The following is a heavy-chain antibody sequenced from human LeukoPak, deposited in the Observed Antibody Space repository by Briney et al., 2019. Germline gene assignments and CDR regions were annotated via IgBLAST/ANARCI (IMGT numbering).Heavy chain of an antibody. CDR2: IYYSGST. D-gene: IGHD3-22*01. J-gene: IGHJ4*02. V-gene: IGHV4-59*12. CDR3: GGIRGYYDSSGYDY. CDR1: GATISSYY. Sequence: SETLSLTCTVSGATISSYYWSWIRQPPGKGLEWIGYIYYSGSTNNNSALKCRVTISEDTTKNPNSLKLSSVTAADTDVHYCGGIRGYYDSSGYDYWGQGTLVTVSS.